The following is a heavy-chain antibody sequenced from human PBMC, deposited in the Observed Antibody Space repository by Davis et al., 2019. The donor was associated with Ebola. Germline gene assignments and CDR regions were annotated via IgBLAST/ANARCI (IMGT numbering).Heavy chain of an antibody. D-gene: IGHD6-13*01. CDR3: ARAAGRRWFDP. Sequence: AASVKVSCKASGYTFTSYAMHWVRQAPGQRLEWMGWINAGNGNTNYAQKLQGRVTMTTDTSTSTAYMELRSLRSDDMAVYYCARAAGRRWFDPWGQGTLVTVSS. J-gene: IGHJ5*02. V-gene: IGHV1-3*01. CDR1: GYTFTSYA. CDR2: INAGNGNT.